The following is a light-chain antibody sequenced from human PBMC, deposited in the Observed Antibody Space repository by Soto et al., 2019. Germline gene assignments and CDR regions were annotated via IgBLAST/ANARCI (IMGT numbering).Light chain of an antibody. CDR1: QSISSN. CDR2: GAS. J-gene: IGKJ1*01. V-gene: IGKV3-15*01. Sequence: EIVMTQSPATLSVSPGERATLSCRASQSISSNLAWYQQKPGQAPRLLIYGASTRATGIPARFSGSGSGTEFTLTITSRQSEDFVVYYCQHYNNWPPWTFGQGTRVEVK. CDR3: QHYNNWPPWT.